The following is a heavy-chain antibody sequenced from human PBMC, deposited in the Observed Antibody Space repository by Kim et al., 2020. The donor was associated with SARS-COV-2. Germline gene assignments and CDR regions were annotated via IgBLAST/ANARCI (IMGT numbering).Heavy chain of an antibody. J-gene: IGHJ5*02. CDR3: ARGGGQQQLVFRRGSHNWFDP. D-gene: IGHD6-13*01. CDR2: IYSGGST. Sequence: GGSLRLSCAASGFTVSSNYMSWVRQAPGKGLEWVSVIYSGGSTYYADSVKGRFTISRDNSKNTLYLQMNSLRAEDTAVYYCARGGGQQQLVFRRGSHNWFDPWGQGTLVTVSS. CDR1: GFTVSSNY. V-gene: IGHV3-66*01.